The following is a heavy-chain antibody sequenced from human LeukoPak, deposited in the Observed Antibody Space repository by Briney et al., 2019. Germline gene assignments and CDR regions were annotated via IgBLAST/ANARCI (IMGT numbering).Heavy chain of an antibody. CDR1: GYTFTSYD. Sequence: GGSVKVSCKASGYTFTSYDINWVRQATGQGLEGMGLMHPNSGNTGYAQKFQGRVTMTRNTSISTDYMELSSLRSEDTAVYYCARGGAGYYDSSGYYFVYWGQGTLVTVSS. CDR2: MHPNSGNT. V-gene: IGHV1-8*01. CDR3: ARGGAGYYDSSGYYFVY. J-gene: IGHJ4*02. D-gene: IGHD3-22*01.